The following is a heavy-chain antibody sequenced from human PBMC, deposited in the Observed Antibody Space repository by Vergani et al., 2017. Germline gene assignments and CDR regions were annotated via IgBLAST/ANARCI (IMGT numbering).Heavy chain of an antibody. CDR2: IYYSGST. Sequence: QLQLQESGPGLVKPSATLSLTCSVPGASIRSSNYYWGWIRQPPGKGLEWIASIYYSGSTYYNPSLKSRVTISVDTSKNQFSLKLSSVTAAYTAVYVCARHSTVEWLVKLGWIDPWGQGILVTVSS. V-gene: IGHV4-39*01. J-gene: IGHJ5*02. CDR3: ARHSTVEWLVKLGWIDP. CDR1: GASIRSSNYY. D-gene: IGHD6-19*01.